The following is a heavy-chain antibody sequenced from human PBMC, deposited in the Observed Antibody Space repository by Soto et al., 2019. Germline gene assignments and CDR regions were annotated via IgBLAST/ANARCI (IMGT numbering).Heavy chain of an antibody. CDR3: ARGYTGYCSGGTCYWVDR. V-gene: IGHV3-21*01. Sequence: EVQLVESGGGLVKPGGSLRLSCAASGFSFSSYSMNWVRQAPGKGLEWVSSISSSASHINYADSVKGRFTISRDNAKKSLYLQMNSLRAEDTAVYYCARGYTGYCSGGTCYWVDRWGQGTLVTVSS. J-gene: IGHJ5*02. CDR2: ISSSASHI. CDR1: GFSFSSYS. D-gene: IGHD2-15*01.